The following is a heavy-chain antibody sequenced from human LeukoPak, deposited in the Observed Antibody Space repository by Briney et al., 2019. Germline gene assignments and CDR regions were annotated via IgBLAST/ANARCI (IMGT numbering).Heavy chain of an antibody. CDR3: ASRPNNWFDP. J-gene: IGHJ5*02. CDR2: INHSGRT. Sequence: KPSETLSLTCAVYGGSFSGYYWSWIRQPPGKGLEWIGEINHSGRTNYNPSLKSRVTISVDTSKNQFSLKLSSVTAADTAVYYCASRPNNWFDPWGQGTLVTVSS. V-gene: IGHV4-34*01. CDR1: GGSFSGYY.